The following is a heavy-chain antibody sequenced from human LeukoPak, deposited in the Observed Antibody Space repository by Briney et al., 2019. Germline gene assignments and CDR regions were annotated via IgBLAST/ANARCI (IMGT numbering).Heavy chain of an antibody. Sequence: PSETLSLTCTVSGGSISSYYWGWIRQPPGKGLEWIAYISDIGSINYNPSLKSRVTISLDTSKNQFSLKLSSVTAADTAVYYCAGHHPRNTVDFWGQGTLVAVSS. J-gene: IGHJ4*02. CDR2: ISDIGSI. CDR1: GGSISSYY. CDR3: AGHHPRNTVDF. V-gene: IGHV4-59*08. D-gene: IGHD2/OR15-2a*01.